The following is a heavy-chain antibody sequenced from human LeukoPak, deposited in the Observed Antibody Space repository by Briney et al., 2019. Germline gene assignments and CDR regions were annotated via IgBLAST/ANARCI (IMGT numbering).Heavy chain of an antibody. Sequence: HSGGSLRLSCAASGFSFSSSSMNWVRQAPGKGLEWISYISTSSSAIYYADSVKGRFTISRDNAKNSLCLQMNSLRDEDTAVYYCAKTWSGSYLDYWGLGTLVTVSA. V-gene: IGHV3-48*02. CDR1: GFSFSSSS. CDR2: ISTSSSAI. CDR3: AKTWSGSYLDY. J-gene: IGHJ4*02. D-gene: IGHD3-3*01.